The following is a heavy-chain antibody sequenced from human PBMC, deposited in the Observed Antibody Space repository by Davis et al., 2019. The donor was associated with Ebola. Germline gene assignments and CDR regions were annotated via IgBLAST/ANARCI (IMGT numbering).Heavy chain of an antibody. CDR3: ATFGGGI. J-gene: IGHJ3*02. CDR2: IYHSGST. Sequence: MPSETLSLTCTVSGGSISSGYYWGWIRQPPGKGLEWIGSIYHSGSTYYNPSLKSRVTISVDTSKNQFSLKLSSVTAADTAVYYCATFGGGIWGQGTMVTVSS. CDR1: GGSISSGYY. D-gene: IGHD3-16*01. V-gene: IGHV4-38-2*02.